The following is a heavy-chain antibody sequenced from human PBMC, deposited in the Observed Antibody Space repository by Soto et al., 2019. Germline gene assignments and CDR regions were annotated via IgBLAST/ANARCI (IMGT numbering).Heavy chain of an antibody. V-gene: IGHV3-48*01. CDR2: ISSSSSTI. CDR3: AREGRSGWTLDAFDI. Sequence: GGSLRLSCAASGFTFSTYWMHWVRQAPGKGLEWVSYISSSSSTIYYADSVKGRFTISRDNAKNSLYLQMNSLRAEDTAVYYCAREGRSGWTLDAFDIWGQGTMVTVSS. D-gene: IGHD6-19*01. CDR1: GFTFSTYW. J-gene: IGHJ3*02.